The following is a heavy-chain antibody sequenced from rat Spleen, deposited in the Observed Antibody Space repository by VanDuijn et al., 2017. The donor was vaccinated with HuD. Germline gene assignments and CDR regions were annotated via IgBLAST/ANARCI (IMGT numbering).Heavy chain of an antibody. J-gene: IGHJ2*01. CDR3: ARDPYSRPFDY. CDR1: GFSLSSSH. D-gene: IGHD1-2*01. Sequence: QVQLKESGPGLVQSSQTLSLTCTVSGFSLSSSHVTWVRQPPGRGLEWLGIIWTGGTTAYNSLLKSRLSITRDTSKSQLFLKMNSLQTEDTATYYCARDPYSRPFDYWGQGVMVTVSS. CDR2: IWTGGTT. V-gene: IGHV2-43*01.